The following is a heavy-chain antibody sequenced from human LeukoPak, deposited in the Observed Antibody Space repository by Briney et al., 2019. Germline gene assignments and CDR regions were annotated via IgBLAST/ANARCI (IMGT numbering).Heavy chain of an antibody. J-gene: IGHJ4*02. CDR1: GFTFSNYG. CDR3: ARVPNDSSGWQFDY. D-gene: IGHD6-19*01. V-gene: IGHV3-21*04. CDR2: ISGGSSYI. Sequence: GGSLRLSCAASGFTFSNYGMHWVRQAPGKGLEWVSSISGGSSYIYYADSVRGRFTISRDNAKNSLYLQMNSLRAEDTAVYYCARVPNDSSGWQFDYWGQGTLVTVSS.